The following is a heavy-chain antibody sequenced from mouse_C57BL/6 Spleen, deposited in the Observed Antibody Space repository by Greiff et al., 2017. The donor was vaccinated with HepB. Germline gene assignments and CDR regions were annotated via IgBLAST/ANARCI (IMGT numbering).Heavy chain of an antibody. D-gene: IGHD2-2*01. Sequence: VQLQQPGAELVRPGTSVKLSCKASGYTFTSYWMHWVKQRPGQGLEWIGVIDPSDSYTNYNQKFKGKATLTVDTSSSTAYMQLSSLTSEDSAVYYCARGSIYYGHGGFAYWGQGTLVTVSA. V-gene: IGHV1-59*01. J-gene: IGHJ3*01. CDR2: IDPSDSYT. CDR3: ARGSIYYGHGGFAY. CDR1: GYTFTSYW.